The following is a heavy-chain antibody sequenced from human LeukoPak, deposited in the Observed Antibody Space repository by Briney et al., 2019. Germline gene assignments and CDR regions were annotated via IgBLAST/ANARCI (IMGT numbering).Heavy chain of an antibody. V-gene: IGHV1-18*01. CDR2: ISAYNGHT. Sequence: ASVKVSCKASGYSFASYGICWVRQAPGRGLEWLGWISAYNGHTNYEQILQGRVTMTRDTSTNTTYLELRSLRSDDTAVYYCARDSLAGGNAFPDYWGQGTLVTVS. J-gene: IGHJ4*02. CDR3: ARDSLAGGNAFPDY. CDR1: GYSFASYG. D-gene: IGHD4-23*01.